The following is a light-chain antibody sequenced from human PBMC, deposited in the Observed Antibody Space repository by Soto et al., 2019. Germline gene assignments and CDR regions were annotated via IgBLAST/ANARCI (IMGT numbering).Light chain of an antibody. J-gene: IGKJ1*01. Sequence: EIVLTQSPGTLSLSPGERATLSCRASQSVSSYLAWYQQKPGQAPRLLIYGASTRATGIPDRFSGSGSGTDFTLTISRLEPEDFVVYYCQHYVNSPPGTFGQGTKVDIK. CDR1: QSVSSY. CDR2: GAS. CDR3: QHYVNSPPGT. V-gene: IGKV3-20*01.